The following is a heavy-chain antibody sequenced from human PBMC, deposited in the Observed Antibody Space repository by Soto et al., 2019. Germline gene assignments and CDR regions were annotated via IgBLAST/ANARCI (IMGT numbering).Heavy chain of an antibody. Sequence: EVHLVESGGGLVQPGRSLRLSCAASGFSFRNYDMHWVRRVPGKGLEWVSGISWHSGTIGYADSVRGRFTISRDNAKNSLYLQMNSLRPEDTALYYCVKEKLYSNYEYYFDSWGQGTLVTVSS. CDR2: ISWHSGTI. V-gene: IGHV3-9*01. CDR1: GFSFRNYD. CDR3: VKEKLYSNYEYYFDS. D-gene: IGHD4-4*01. J-gene: IGHJ4*02.